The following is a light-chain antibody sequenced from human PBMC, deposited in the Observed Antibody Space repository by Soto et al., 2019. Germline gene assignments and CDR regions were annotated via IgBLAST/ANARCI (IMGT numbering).Light chain of an antibody. Sequence: QPVLTQPPSASGSPGQSVTLSCTGTSSDVGGYNYVSWYQQHPGKAPKLMSYEVSKRPSGVPDRFSGSKSGNTASLTVSGLQAEDEADYYCSAYAGSNKVFGGGTQRTFL. CDR2: EVS. V-gene: IGLV2-8*01. CDR3: SAYAGSNKV. J-gene: IGLJ2*01. CDR1: SSDVGGYNY.